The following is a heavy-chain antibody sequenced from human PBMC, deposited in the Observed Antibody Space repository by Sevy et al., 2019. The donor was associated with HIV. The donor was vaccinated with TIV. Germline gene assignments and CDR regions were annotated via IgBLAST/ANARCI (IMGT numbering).Heavy chain of an antibody. CDR2: IKQDGSDK. CDR3: ARHTGGIGMDV. J-gene: IGHJ6*02. V-gene: IGHV3-7*01. CDR1: RFTFSSHW. D-gene: IGHD6-13*01. Sequence: GGSLRLSCATSRFTFSSHWMSWVRQAPGKGLEWVANIKQDGSDKYYVDSVKGRFTISRDNAKNSLSLQMNSLRAEDTAVYYCARHTGGIGMDVWGQGTTVTVSS.